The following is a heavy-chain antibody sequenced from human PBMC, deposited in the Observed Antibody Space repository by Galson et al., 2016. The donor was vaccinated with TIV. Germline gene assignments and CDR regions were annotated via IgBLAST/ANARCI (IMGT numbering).Heavy chain of an antibody. CDR2: ISYDGSN. V-gene: IGHV3-30-3*01. CDR1: GFTFSSYA. CDR3: ARDPTGGSYHFDY. J-gene: IGHJ4*02. Sequence: SLRLSCAASGFTFSSYALNWVRQTPGKALEWVAVISYDGSNYADSVKGRFTISRDKSKNTLYLQMNSLRAEDTAVYYCARDPTGGSYHFDYWGQGALVIVS. D-gene: IGHD3-10*01.